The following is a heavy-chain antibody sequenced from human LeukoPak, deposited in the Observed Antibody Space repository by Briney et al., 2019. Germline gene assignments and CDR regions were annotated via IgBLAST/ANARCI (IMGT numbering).Heavy chain of an antibody. J-gene: IGHJ4*02. CDR2: INHSGST. Sequence: PSETLSLTCAVCGGSFSGYYWSWIRQPPGKGLEWIGEINHSGSTNYNPSLKSRVTISVDTSKNQFSLKLSSVTAADTAVYYCARGRGYSGYESPFDYWGQGTLVPVSS. CDR3: ARGRGYSGYESPFDY. D-gene: IGHD5-12*01. CDR1: GGSFSGYY. V-gene: IGHV4-34*01.